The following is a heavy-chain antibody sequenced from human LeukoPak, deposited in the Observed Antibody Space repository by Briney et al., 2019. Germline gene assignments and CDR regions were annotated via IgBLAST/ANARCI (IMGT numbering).Heavy chain of an antibody. J-gene: IGHJ4*02. CDR2: IWYDGSNK. CDR3: AREAGLRFLEWLLEYFDY. CDR1: GFTFGSYG. D-gene: IGHD3-3*01. Sequence: GGSLRLSCAASGFTFGSYGMHWVRQAPGKGLEWVAVIWYDGSNKYYADSVKGRFTISRDNSKNTLYLQMNSLRAEDTAVYYCAREAGLRFLEWLLEYFDYWGQGTLVTVSS. V-gene: IGHV3-33*01.